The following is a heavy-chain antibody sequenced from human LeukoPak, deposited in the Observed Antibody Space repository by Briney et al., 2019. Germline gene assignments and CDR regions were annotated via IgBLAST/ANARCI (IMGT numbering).Heavy chain of an antibody. CDR3: AREVMAKRRAFDI. CDR2: IYSDDRT. Sequence: GGSLRLSCAVSGFTSSSNYMSWVRQAPGKGLEWVSVIYSDDRTYYSDSVKGRFTISRHTSKKTLYLQMNSLRAEDTAVYYCAREVMAKRRAFDIWGQGTVVTVSS. V-gene: IGHV3-53*04. J-gene: IGHJ3*02. CDR1: GFTSSSNY. D-gene: IGHD2-8*01.